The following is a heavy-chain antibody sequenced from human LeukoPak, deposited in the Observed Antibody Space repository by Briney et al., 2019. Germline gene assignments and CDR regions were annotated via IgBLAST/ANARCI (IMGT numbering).Heavy chain of an antibody. J-gene: IGHJ5*02. V-gene: IGHV4-34*01. CDR3: ARGNRVYYDSSFDP. Sequence: NPSETLSLTCAVYGGSFSGYYWSWIRQPPGKGLEWIGEINHSGSTNYNPSLKSRVTISVNTSENQFSLKLSSVTAADTAVYYCARGNRVYYDSSFDPWGQGTLVTVSS. CDR1: GGSFSGYY. D-gene: IGHD3-22*01. CDR2: INHSGST.